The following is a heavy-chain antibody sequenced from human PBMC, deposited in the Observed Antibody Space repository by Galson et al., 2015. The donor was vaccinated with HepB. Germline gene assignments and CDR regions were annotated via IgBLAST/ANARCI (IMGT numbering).Heavy chain of an antibody. CDR2: INAGNGNT. D-gene: IGHD3-3*01. CDR3: ARDTSYYDFWTF. J-gene: IGHJ3*01. Sequence: SVKVSCKASGYTLTNYAMHWVRQAPGQRLEWMGWINAGNGNTKYSQKFQDRVTITRDTSASTAYMELSSLRSEDTAVYYCARDTSYYDFWTFWGQGTMVTVSS. CDR1: GYTLTNYA. V-gene: IGHV1-3*01.